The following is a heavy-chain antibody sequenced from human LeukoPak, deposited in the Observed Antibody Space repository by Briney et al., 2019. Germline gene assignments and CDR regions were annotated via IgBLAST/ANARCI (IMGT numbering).Heavy chain of an antibody. CDR2: INSSGSST. CDR1: GFTFSSYC. D-gene: IGHD3-16*01. J-gene: IGHJ4*02. V-gene: IGHV3-74*01. Sequence: PGGSLRLSCAASGFTFSSYCMNWFRQAPGKGLVWVARINSSGSSTNYEDSVKGRFTNSRDNAKSTLYLQMNRLRAEDTAVYYCARLTPPFDYWGPGTLVTVSP. CDR3: ARLTPPFDY.